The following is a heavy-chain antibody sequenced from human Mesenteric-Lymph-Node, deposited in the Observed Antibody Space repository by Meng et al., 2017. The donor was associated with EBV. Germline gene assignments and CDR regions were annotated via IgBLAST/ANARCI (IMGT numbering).Heavy chain of an antibody. CDR1: GGSFSGYY. CDR2: INDSGST. D-gene: IGHD3-3*01. CDR3: ARGRDYDFWSGLFDY. Sequence: QVQLQQLGAVLLKSSETLSLTCAVYGGSFSGYYWSWIRQPPGKGLEWIGEINDSGSTNYNPSLKSRVTISVDTSKNQFSLKLSSVTAADTAVYYCARGRDYDFWSGLFDYWGQGTLVTVSS. J-gene: IGHJ4*02. V-gene: IGHV4-34*01.